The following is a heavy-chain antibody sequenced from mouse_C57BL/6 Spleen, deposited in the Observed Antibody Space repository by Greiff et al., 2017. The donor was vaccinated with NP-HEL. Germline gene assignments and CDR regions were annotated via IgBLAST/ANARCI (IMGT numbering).Heavy chain of an antibody. CDR3: ARGGDYGLYAMDY. D-gene: IGHD2-4*01. J-gene: IGHJ4*01. CDR1: GYAFSSYW. CDR2: IYPGDGDT. V-gene: IGHV1-80*01. Sequence: QVQLQQSGAELVKPGASVKISCKASGYAFSSYWMNWVKQRPGKGLEWIGQIYPGDGDTNYNGKFKGKATLTADKSSSTAYMQLSSLTSEDSAVYFCARGGDYGLYAMDYWGQGTSVTVSS.